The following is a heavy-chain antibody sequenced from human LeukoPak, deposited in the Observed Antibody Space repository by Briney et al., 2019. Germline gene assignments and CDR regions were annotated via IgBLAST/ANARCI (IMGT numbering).Heavy chain of an antibody. CDR2: IIPIFGTA. Sequence: EASVKVSCKASGGTFSSYAISWVRQAPGQGLEWMGGIIPIFGTANYAQEFQGRVTITADESTSTAYMELSSLRSEDTAVYYCAVLAAAGKSVDWGQGTLVTVSS. D-gene: IGHD6-13*01. J-gene: IGHJ4*02. V-gene: IGHV1-69*13. CDR3: AVLAAAGKSVD. CDR1: GGTFSSYA.